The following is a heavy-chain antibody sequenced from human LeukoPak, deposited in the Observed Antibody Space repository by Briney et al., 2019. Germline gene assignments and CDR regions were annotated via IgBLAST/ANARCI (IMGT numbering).Heavy chain of an antibody. CDR2: TYYSGNT. CDR1: GGSISSYY. D-gene: IGHD1-26*01. CDR3: ARQRGGSYYGDTYYFDY. V-gene: IGHV4-59*08. Sequence: SETLSLTCTVSGGSISSYYWSWLRQPPGKGLEWIGYTYYSGNTKYNPSLESRVTISLDTPKNQFSLKLSSVTAADTAMYYCARQRGGSYYGDTYYFDYWGQGTLVTVSS. J-gene: IGHJ4*02.